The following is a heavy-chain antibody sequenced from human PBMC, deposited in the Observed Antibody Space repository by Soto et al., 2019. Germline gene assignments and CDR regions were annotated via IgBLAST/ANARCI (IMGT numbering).Heavy chain of an antibody. D-gene: IGHD7-27*01. CDR2: INHSGST. J-gene: IGHJ6*03. CDR3: ARGISKWGFYYMDV. Sequence: QVQLQQWGAGLLKPSETLSLTCAVYGGSFSGYYWSWIRQPPGKGREWIGEINHSGSTNYNPSLKSRVTISVDTSKNQFSLKLISVTAADRAVYYCARGISKWGFYYMDVWGKGTTVTVYS. V-gene: IGHV4-34*01. CDR1: GGSFSGYY.